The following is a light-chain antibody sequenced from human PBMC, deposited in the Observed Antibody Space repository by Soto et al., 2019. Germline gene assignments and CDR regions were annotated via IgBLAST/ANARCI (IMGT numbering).Light chain of an antibody. CDR1: QSVSSY. V-gene: IGKV3-15*01. CDR3: QDYTDWPLS. CDR2: GAS. J-gene: IGKJ4*01. Sequence: VLMSSAGTLSLSGRGVATGGRRASQSVSSYLAWYQQKPGQAPRLLIYGASTRATGVPARFSGSGSGTAFTLTLRSLQSEDFAVSYCQDYTDWPLSFGGGTKVDIK.